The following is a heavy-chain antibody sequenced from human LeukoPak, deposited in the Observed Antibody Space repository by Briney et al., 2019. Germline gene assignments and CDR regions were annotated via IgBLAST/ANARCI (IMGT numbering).Heavy chain of an antibody. Sequence: PGGSLRLSCAASGFTFDDYGMSWVRQAPGKGLEWVSGINWNGGSTGYADSVKGRFTISRDNAKNSLYLQMNSLRAEDTAVYYCARDQTRYYYYYMDVWGKGTTVTISS. D-gene: IGHD1-1*01. V-gene: IGHV3-20*04. CDR3: ARDQTRYYYYYMDV. CDR1: GFTFDDYG. J-gene: IGHJ6*03. CDR2: INWNGGST.